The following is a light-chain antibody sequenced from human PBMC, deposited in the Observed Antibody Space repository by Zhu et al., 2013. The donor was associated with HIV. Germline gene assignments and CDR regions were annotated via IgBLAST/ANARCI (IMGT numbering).Light chain of an antibody. V-gene: IGKV3-11*01. CDR3: QQLNAYPLT. J-gene: IGKJ3*01. Sequence: EVVLTQSPATLSFSPGERATLSCRASQSISYYLAWYQQKPGQAPRLLIYGASSRATGIPDRFSGSGSGTDFTLTISRLEPEDFAVYYCQQLNAYPLTFGPGTKV. CDR1: QSISYY. CDR2: GAS.